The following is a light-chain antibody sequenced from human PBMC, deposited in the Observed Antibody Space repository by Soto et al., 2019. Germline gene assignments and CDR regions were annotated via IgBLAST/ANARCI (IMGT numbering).Light chain of an antibody. J-gene: IGKJ5*01. V-gene: IGKV3-15*01. CDR1: QSVTRN. CDR2: HAS. Sequence: EIVLTQSPGILSVSPGESATLSCRASQSVTRNLAWHQQIPGQPPRLLVYHASVRATGVPARFSGSGSGTEFSLTISNLQSEDFAIYFCQQYVDWPPITFGQGTRLEIK. CDR3: QQYVDWPPIT.